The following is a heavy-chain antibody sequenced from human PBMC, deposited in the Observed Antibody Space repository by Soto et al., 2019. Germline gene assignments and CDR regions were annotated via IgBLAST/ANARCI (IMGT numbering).Heavy chain of an antibody. Sequence: ASVKVSCKASGYTFTSYDINWVRQATGQGLEWMGWMNPNSGNTGYAQKFQGRVTMTRNTSISTAYMELSSLRSEDTAVYYCARWGFKDVYLDVWGKGTTVTVSS. CDR1: GYTFTSYD. J-gene: IGHJ6*03. CDR2: MNPNSGNT. D-gene: IGHD3-16*01. CDR3: ARWGFKDVYLDV. V-gene: IGHV1-8*01.